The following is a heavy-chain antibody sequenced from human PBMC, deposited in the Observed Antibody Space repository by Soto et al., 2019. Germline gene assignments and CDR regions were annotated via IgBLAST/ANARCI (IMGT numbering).Heavy chain of an antibody. CDR3: ARESEDLTSNFDY. Sequence: DVQLVESGGGLVKPGGSLRLSCAAPGFTFTRYSMNWVGQAPGKGLEWVSSISSTTNYIYYGDSMKGRFTISRDNAKNSLYLEMNSLRAEDTAVYYCARESEDLTSNFDYWGQGTLVTVSS. CDR1: GFTFTRYS. CDR2: ISSTTNYI. V-gene: IGHV3-21*06. J-gene: IGHJ4*02.